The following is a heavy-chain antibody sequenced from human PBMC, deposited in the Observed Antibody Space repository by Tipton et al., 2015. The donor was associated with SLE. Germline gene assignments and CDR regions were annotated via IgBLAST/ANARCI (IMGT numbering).Heavy chain of an antibody. D-gene: IGHD6-13*01. CDR3: ARDIAAAGTALDAFDI. Sequence: SLRLSCAASGFNFDDYDMSWVRQAPGKGLEWVCGINWNCRSIGYAESVKGRFTISRDNAKNSLYLQMNSLRAEDTAVYYCARDIAAAGTALDAFDIWGQGTMVTVSS. CDR1: GFNFDDYD. J-gene: IGHJ3*02. CDR2: INWNCRSI. V-gene: IGHV3-20*04.